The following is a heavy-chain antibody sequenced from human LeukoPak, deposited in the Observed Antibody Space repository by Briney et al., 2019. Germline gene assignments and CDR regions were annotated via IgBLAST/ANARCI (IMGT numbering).Heavy chain of an antibody. V-gene: IGHV3-7*01. D-gene: IGHD3-3*01. Sequence: GGSLRLSCAASGFTFSSYWMSWVRQAPGKGLEWVANIKQDGSEKYYVDSVKGRFTISRDNAKNSLYLQMNSLRAEDTAVYYCARPLRESGYFYFDYWGQGTLVTVSS. CDR1: GFTFSSYW. J-gene: IGHJ4*02. CDR3: ARPLRESGYFYFDY. CDR2: IKQDGSEK.